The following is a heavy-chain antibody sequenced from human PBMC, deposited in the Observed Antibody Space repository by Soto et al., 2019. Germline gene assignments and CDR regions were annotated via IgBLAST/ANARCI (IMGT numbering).Heavy chain of an antibody. CDR3: VKDVSARKGLAWLFPAWCET. J-gene: IGHJ5*02. Sequence: EVQLVESGGGLVQPGRSLRLSCIASGFSFEDYAMHWVRQAPGEGLEWVSGISWDSSNVGYADSVRGRFTISRDNVKNSLYLQMSSLRAEDTAFYYCVKDVSARKGLAWLFPAWCETWGQGILVTVSS. V-gene: IGHV3-9*01. CDR1: GFSFEDYA. CDR2: ISWDSSNV. D-gene: IGHD3-3*01.